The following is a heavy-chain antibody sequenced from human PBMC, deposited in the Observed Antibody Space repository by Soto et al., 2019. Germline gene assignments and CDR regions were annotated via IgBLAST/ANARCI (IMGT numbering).Heavy chain of an antibody. CDR1: GFTFSSYS. Sequence: EVQLVESGGGLVKPGGSLRLSCAASGFTFSSYSMNWVRQAPGKGLEWVSSISSSSSYIYYADSVKGRFTISRDNAKNSLYQQTNSLRAEDTAVYYCAREGVQHRPVPYHYYGMDVWGQGTTVTASS. J-gene: IGHJ6*02. D-gene: IGHD3-10*01. CDR2: ISSSSSYI. CDR3: AREGVQHRPVPYHYYGMDV. V-gene: IGHV3-21*01.